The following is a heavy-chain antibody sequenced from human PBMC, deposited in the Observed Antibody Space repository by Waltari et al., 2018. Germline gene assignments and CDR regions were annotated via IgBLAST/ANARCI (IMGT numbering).Heavy chain of an antibody. CDR2: IKQDGSEK. Sequence: EVQLVESGGGLVQPGGSLRLSCAASGFTFSSHWMSWVRQAPGKGCEGVANIKQDGSEKYYVDSVKGRFTIARDNAKNSVYLQMNSRRAGVTAVYYCARSESGPDYWGQGTLVIVSS. CDR1: GFTFSSHW. V-gene: IGHV3-7*03. D-gene: IGHD5-12*01. J-gene: IGHJ4*02. CDR3: ARSESGPDY.